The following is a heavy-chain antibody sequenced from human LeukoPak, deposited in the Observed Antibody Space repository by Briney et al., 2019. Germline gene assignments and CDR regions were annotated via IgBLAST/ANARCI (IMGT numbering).Heavy chain of an antibody. CDR3: ARLEYYYQHRFDY. D-gene: IGHD3-10*01. Sequence: SETLSLTCTVSGGSISSSSYSWCWIRQPPGKGQEWIGRIYYSGSTYYNPSLKSRVSISVDTSKNQFSLKLSSVTAADTAVYCCARLEYYYQHRFDYWGQGTLVTVSS. J-gene: IGHJ4*02. CDR1: GGSISSSSYS. CDR2: IYYSGST. V-gene: IGHV4-39*01.